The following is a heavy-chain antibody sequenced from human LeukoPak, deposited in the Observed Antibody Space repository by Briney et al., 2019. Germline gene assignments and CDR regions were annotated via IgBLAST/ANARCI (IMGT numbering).Heavy chain of an antibody. Sequence: GGSLRLSCAASGFTFSSYAMNWVRQAPGKGLEWISSISGSGDNTYYADSVKGRFTISRDNAKNSLYLQMNSLRAEDTAVYYCARDWSSSVFDYWGQGTLVTVSS. V-gene: IGHV3-23*01. J-gene: IGHJ4*02. CDR1: GFTFSSYA. CDR3: ARDWSSSVFDY. CDR2: ISGSGDNT. D-gene: IGHD6-6*01.